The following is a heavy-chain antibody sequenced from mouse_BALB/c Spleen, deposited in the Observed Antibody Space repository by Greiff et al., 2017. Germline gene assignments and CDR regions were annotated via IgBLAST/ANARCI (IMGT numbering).Heavy chain of an antibody. D-gene: IGHD2-3*01. CDR2: INSNGGST. J-gene: IGHJ4*01. V-gene: IGHV5-6-3*01. Sequence: DVHLVESGGGLVQPGGSLKLSCAASGFTFSSYGMSWVRQTPDKRLELVATINSNGGSTYYPDSVKGRFTISRDNAKNTLYLQMSSLKSEDTAMYYCARAIYDGYYSPAMDYWGQGTSVTVSS. CDR1: GFTFSSYG. CDR3: ARAIYDGYYSPAMDY.